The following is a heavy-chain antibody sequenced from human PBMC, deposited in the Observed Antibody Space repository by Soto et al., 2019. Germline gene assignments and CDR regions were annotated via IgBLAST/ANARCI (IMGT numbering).Heavy chain of an antibody. CDR3: AKAARTDYGDYAPYYFDY. D-gene: IGHD4-17*01. V-gene: IGHV3-30-3*01. Sequence: QVQLVESGGGVVQPGRSLRLSCAASGFTFSSYAMHWVRQAPGKGLEWVAVISYDGSNKYYADSVKGRFTISRDNSKNTLYLQMNSLRAEDTAVYYCAKAARTDYGDYAPYYFDYWGQGTLVTVPS. CDR2: ISYDGSNK. J-gene: IGHJ4*02. CDR1: GFTFSSYA.